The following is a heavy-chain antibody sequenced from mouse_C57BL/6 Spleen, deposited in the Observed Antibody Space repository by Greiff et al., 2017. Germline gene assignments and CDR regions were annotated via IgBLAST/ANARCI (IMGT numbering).Heavy chain of an antibody. D-gene: IGHD2-5*01. V-gene: IGHV1-59*01. CDR1: GYNFTSYW. CDR3: ARGGYYSNPRFDY. CDR2: IDPSDSYT. Sequence: QVQLQQSGAELVRPGTSVKLSCKASGYNFTSYWMHWVKQRPGQGLEWIGVIDPSDSYTNYNQKFKGKATLTVDTSSSTAYMQLSSLTSEDSAVYYCARGGYYSNPRFDYWGQGTTLTVSS. J-gene: IGHJ2*01.